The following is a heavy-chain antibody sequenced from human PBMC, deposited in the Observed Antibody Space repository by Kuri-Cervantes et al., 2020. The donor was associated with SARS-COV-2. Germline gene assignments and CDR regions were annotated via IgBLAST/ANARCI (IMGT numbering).Heavy chain of an antibody. CDR1: GFTFSSYS. CDR2: IYNSGST. V-gene: IGHV4-38-2*01. CDR3: ARVGRAGPFDY. J-gene: IGHJ4*02. Sequence: SCAASGFTFSSYSMNWVRQAPGKGLEWIGSIYNSGSTYYNPSLKSRVTISVDTSKNQFSLKLSYVTAADTAVYYCARVGRAGPFDYWGQGTLVTVSS. D-gene: IGHD6-13*01.